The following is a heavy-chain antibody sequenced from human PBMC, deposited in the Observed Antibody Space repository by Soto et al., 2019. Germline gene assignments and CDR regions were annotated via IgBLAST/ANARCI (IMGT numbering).Heavy chain of an antibody. CDR3: ATAEASGSPRPLGYCGMDV. V-gene: IGHV1-69*01. Sequence: QVQLVQSGAEGKKPWSSVKVSCKASGGTCSSYAISWVRQAPGQGLEWMGGIIPIFGTAYYAQKFQGRVTITVDASTRTAYMVLSSLRPEDTGVYHGATAEASGSPRPLGYCGMDVWGQGTKVSVSS. D-gene: IGHD5-12*01. CDR2: IIPIFGTA. J-gene: IGHJ6*02. CDR1: GGTCSSYA.